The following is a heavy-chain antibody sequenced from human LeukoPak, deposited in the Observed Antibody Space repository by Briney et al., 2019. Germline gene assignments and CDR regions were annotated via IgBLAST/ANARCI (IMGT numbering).Heavy chain of an antibody. Sequence: HSGGSLRLSCAASGFIFSNYGMHWVRQTPAKGLEWVAFIRNDGSMKYYADSVKGRFTISRDNSKNTLYLQMNNLRTEDMAVYYCAKSDIIVVSDAKGNWFDPWGQGSLVTVSS. D-gene: IGHD2-2*01. CDR1: GFIFSNYG. V-gene: IGHV3-30*02. CDR2: IRNDGSMK. J-gene: IGHJ5*02. CDR3: AKSDIIVVSDAKGNWFDP.